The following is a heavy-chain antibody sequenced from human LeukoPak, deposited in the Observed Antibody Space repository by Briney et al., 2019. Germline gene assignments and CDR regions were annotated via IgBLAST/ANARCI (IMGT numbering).Heavy chain of an antibody. Sequence: SETLSLTCAVYGGSFSDYFWTWVRQSPGKGLEWIAEIYRGNTNYNPSLKSRATTSVDTSKNQFSLRLSSVTAADTAVYYCARGDADCWDCFHHWGQGTLVTVSS. CDR2: IYRGNT. CDR3: ARGDADCWDCFHH. CDR1: GGSFSDYF. D-gene: IGHD2-21*02. V-gene: IGHV4-34*01. J-gene: IGHJ1*01.